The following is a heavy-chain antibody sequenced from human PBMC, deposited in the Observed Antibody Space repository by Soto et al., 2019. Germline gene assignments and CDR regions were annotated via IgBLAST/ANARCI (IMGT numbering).Heavy chain of an antibody. J-gene: IGHJ4*02. V-gene: IGHV3-23*01. CDR1: GFTFSSYA. Sequence: PGGSLRLSCAASGFTFSSYAMSWVRQAPGKGLEWVSAISGSGGSTYYADSVKGRFTISRDNSKNTLYLQMNSLRAEDTAVYYCARYVNYYDSSGYFFPDYWGQGTLVTVSS. CDR3: ARYVNYYDSSGYFFPDY. D-gene: IGHD3-22*01. CDR2: ISGSGGST.